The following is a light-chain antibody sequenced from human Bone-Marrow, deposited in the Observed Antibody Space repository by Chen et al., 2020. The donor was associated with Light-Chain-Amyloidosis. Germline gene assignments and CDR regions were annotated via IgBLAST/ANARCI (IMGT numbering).Light chain of an antibody. J-gene: IGKJ1*01. CDR2: GAS. V-gene: IGKV3-20*01. CDR1: QSVSSYY. CDR3: QQFLGSPWT. Sequence: EIVLTQSPGTLSLSPGEKASLSCRSSQSVSSYYIAWYQQRRGQAPRLLIYGASKMADGIPDRFSGSGSGTDFTLTISRLEADDFAVYFCQQFLGSPWTFGQGTKVEVK.